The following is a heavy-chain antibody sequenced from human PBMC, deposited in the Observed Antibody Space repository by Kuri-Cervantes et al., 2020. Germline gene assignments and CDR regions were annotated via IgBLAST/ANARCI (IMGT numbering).Heavy chain of an antibody. J-gene: IGHJ6*02. CDR1: GFTFSSYA. Sequence: GESLKISCAASGFTFSSYAMNWVRQAPGKGLEWVAVISYDGSNKYYADSVKGRFTISRDNSKNTLYLQINSLRAEDTAVYYCASSGYCSSTSCYGDYYYYGMDVWGQGTTVTVSS. V-gene: IGHV3-30-3*01. CDR2: ISYDGSNK. D-gene: IGHD2-2*01. CDR3: ASSGYCSSTSCYGDYYYYGMDV.